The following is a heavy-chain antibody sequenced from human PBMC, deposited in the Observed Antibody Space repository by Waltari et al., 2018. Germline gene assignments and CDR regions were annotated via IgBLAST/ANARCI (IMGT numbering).Heavy chain of an antibody. V-gene: IGHV1-69*05. CDR1: GGTFSSYA. J-gene: IGHJ4*02. CDR3: ARGGRGIVGATQYYFDY. Sequence: QVQLVQSGAEVKKPGSSVKVSCKASGGTFSSYAISWVRQAPGQGLEWMGGIIPIFGTANYAQKFQGRVTITTDESTSTAYMELSSLRSEDTAVYYCARGGRGIVGATQYYFDYWGQGTLVTVSS. D-gene: IGHD1-26*01. CDR2: IIPIFGTA.